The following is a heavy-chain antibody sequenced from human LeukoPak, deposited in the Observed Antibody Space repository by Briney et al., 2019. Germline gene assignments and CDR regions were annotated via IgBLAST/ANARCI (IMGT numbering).Heavy chain of an antibody. D-gene: IGHD3-22*01. V-gene: IGHV3-7*01. CDR1: GFTFSSYW. J-gene: IGHJ4*02. CDR3: ARDLSSAVSSGYYYSFDH. Sequence: GGSLRLSCAASGFTFSSYWMSWVRQAPGKGLEWVANIKQDGSEKYYVDSVKGRFTISRDNAKNSLYLQMNSLRAEDTAVYYCARDLSSAVSSGYYYSFDHWGQGTLVTVSS. CDR2: IKQDGSEK.